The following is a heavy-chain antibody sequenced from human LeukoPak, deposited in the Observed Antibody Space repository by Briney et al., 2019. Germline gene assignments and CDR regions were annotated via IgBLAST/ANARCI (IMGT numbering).Heavy chain of an antibody. Sequence: GGSLRLSCAASGFTFSNYGMHWVRQAPGTGLEWVAVISYDGSNKYYADSVKGRFPISRDNSKNTLYLQMNSLRAEDTAVYYCAKDRGYSSGWYEAWIFDNWGQGTLVTVSS. V-gene: IGHV3-30*18. CDR3: AKDRGYSSGWYEAWIFDN. D-gene: IGHD6-19*01. CDR1: GFTFSNYG. CDR2: ISYDGSNK. J-gene: IGHJ4*02.